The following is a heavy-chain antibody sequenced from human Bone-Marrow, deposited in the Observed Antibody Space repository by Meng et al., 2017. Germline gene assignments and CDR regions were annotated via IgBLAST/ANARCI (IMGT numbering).Heavy chain of an antibody. CDR2: ISSNGGST. CDR1: GFTFSSYA. Sequence: GESLKTPRAASGFTFSSYAMHWVRQAPGKGLEYVSAISSNGGSTSYASSEKGRFNISRDNSKNTLYLQMGSVRAEDRAVYYCARDVEQQLVPWGKSGIDVWGQGTTVTVSS. V-gene: IGHV3-64*01. J-gene: IGHJ6*02. D-gene: IGHD6-13*01. CDR3: ARDVEQQLVPWGKSGIDV.